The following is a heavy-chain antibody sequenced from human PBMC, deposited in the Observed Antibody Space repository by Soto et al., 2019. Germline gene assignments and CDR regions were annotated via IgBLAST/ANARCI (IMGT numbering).Heavy chain of an antibody. J-gene: IGHJ5*02. D-gene: IGHD3-22*01. CDR1: GASVSNGY. CDR3: ARSYYDSTGCAVDP. V-gene: IGHV4-59*02. CDR2: MYFGGSF. Sequence: QMQLQASGPGLVKPSETLSLTCNVSGASVSNGYWSWIRQPPGKGLEWIGFMYFGGSFNYNPSLTGRATISVETSKNQFSMKLTSVTASDTAVYYCARSYYDSTGCAVDPLVQGTLVTVSS.